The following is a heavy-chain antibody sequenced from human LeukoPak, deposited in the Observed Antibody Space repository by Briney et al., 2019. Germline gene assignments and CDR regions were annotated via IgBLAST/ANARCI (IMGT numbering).Heavy chain of an antibody. V-gene: IGHV1-2*02. J-gene: IGHJ6*02. CDR1: GYTFTGYY. D-gene: IGHD2-2*01. CDR2: INPNSGGT. CDR3: ASTIPHIVVVPAAMRPYYGMDV. Sequence: ASVKVSCKASGYTFTGYYMHWVRQGPGQGLEWMGWINPNSGGTNYAQKFQGRVTMTRDTSISTAYMELSRLRSDDTAMYYCASTIPHIVVVPAAMRPYYGMDVWGQGTTVTVSS.